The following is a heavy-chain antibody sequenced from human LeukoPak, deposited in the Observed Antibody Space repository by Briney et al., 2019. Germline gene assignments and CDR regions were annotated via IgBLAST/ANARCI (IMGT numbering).Heavy chain of an antibody. Sequence: GASVKVSCKASGYTFSTYGISWVRQAPGQGLEWMGWISGYNGNTEYAQKYQGRVTMTTDTSTSTAYMELSRLRSDDTAVYYCARGPAVPAAAPTGYWGQGTLVTVSS. CDR2: ISGYNGNT. D-gene: IGHD2-2*01. CDR3: ARGPAVPAAAPTGY. CDR1: GYTFSTYG. J-gene: IGHJ4*02. V-gene: IGHV1-18*01.